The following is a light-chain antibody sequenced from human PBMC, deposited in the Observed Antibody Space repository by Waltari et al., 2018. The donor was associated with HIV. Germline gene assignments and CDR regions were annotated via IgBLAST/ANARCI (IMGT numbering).Light chain of an antibody. CDR3: QQYDNLPFT. CDR1: PDLSKY. V-gene: IGKV1-33*01. Sequence: DIQMTQSPSSLSASVGDRVTIPCQASPDLSKYLNWYQQKPGKAPKLLIYDASNLETGVPSRFSGSGSGTDFTFTISSLQPEDIATYYCQQYDNLPFTFGPGTKVDIK. J-gene: IGKJ3*01. CDR2: DAS.